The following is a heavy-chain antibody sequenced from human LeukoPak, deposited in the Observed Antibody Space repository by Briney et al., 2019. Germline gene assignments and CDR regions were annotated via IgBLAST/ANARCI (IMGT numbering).Heavy chain of an antibody. D-gene: IGHD2-2*01. CDR3: ARGSTSYGMDV. CDR2: IYYSGST. V-gene: IGHV4-30-4*01. CDR1: GGSISSGDYY. Sequence: SETLSLTCTVSGGSISSGDYYWSWIRQPPGKGLEWIGYIYYSGSTYYTPSLKSRVTILVDTSKNQFSLKLSSVTAADTAVYYCARGSTSYGMDVWGQGTTVTVSS. J-gene: IGHJ6*02.